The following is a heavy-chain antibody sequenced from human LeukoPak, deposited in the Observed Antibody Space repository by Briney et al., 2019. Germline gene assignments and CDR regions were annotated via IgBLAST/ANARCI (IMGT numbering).Heavy chain of an antibody. CDR3: ARAVYDIRVWYFDL. J-gene: IGHJ2*01. D-gene: IGHD3-9*01. CDR2: IYYSGST. CDR1: GGSISSGDYY. V-gene: IGHV4-30-4*01. Sequence: NASQTLSLTCTVSGGSISSGDYYWSWIRQPPGKGLEWIGYIYYSGSTYYNPSLKSRVTISVDTSKNQFSLKLSSVTAADTAVYYCARAVYDIRVWYFDLWGRGTLVTVSS.